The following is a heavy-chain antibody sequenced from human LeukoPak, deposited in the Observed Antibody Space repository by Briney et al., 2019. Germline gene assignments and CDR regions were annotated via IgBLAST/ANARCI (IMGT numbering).Heavy chain of an antibody. Sequence: PGRSLRLSCAASGFTFDDYAMHWVRQAPGKGLEWVSGISWNSGSIGYADSVKGRFTISRDNSKNTLYLQMNSLRAEDTAVYYCARDSMGSSWDPFDPWGQGTLVTVSS. CDR1: GFTFDDYA. D-gene: IGHD6-13*01. CDR2: ISWNSGSI. J-gene: IGHJ5*02. CDR3: ARDSMGSSWDPFDP. V-gene: IGHV3-9*01.